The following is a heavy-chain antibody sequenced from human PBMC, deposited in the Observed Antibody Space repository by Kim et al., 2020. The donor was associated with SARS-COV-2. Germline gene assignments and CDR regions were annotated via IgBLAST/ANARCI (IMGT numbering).Heavy chain of an antibody. CDR3: ASGAPYSYDSSVLGY. CDR2: IYYSGST. D-gene: IGHD3-22*01. CDR1: GGSVSSGSYY. Sequence: SETLSLTCTVSGGSVSSGSYYLSWIRQPPGKGLEWIGYIYYSGSTNYNPSLKSRVTISVDTSKNQFSLKLSSVTAADTALYSCASGAPYSYDSSVLGYWG. V-gene: IGHV4-61*01. J-gene: IGHJ4*01.